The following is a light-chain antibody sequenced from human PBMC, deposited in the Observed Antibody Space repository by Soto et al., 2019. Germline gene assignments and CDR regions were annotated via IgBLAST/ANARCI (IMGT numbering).Light chain of an antibody. CDR2: SAS. CDR1: QDISGY. CDR3: QKFNTAPLT. J-gene: IGKJ5*01. V-gene: IGKV1-27*01. Sequence: DIQMTQSPSSLSASVRDRVTITCRASQDISGYLAWYQQKPGKVPKLLIYSASTLQSGVPSRFSGSGSGTDFTLTISSLQPEDVATYYCQKFNTAPLTFGQGTRLEIK.